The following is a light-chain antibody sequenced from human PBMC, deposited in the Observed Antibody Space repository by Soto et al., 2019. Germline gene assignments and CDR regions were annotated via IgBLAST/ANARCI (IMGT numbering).Light chain of an antibody. Sequence: DIQMTQSPSTLSASVGDRVTITCRASQSISSWLAWYEQKPGKAPKLLMYDASSLASGVPSRFSGSGSGTEFTLTISSLQPEDFATYYCQQYNRYSWTFGQGTKVEIK. J-gene: IGKJ1*01. V-gene: IGKV1-5*01. CDR2: DAS. CDR1: QSISSW. CDR3: QQYNRYSWT.